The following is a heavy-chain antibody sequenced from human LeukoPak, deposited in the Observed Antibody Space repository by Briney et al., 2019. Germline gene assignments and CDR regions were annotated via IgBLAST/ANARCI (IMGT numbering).Heavy chain of an antibody. V-gene: IGHV3-30*18. CDR1: GFTFSSYG. Sequence: GGSLRLSCAASGFTFSSYGMHWVRQAPGKGLEWVAVISYDGGNKYYADSVKGRFTISRDNSKNTLYLQMNSLRAEDTAVYYCAKSYDSSGYYSDWGQGTLVTVSS. J-gene: IGHJ4*02. CDR2: ISYDGGNK. D-gene: IGHD3-22*01. CDR3: AKSYDSSGYYSD.